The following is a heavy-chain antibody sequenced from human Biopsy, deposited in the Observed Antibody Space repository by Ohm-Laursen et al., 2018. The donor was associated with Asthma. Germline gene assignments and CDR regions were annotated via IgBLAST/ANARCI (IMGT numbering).Heavy chain of an antibody. CDR2: HDHEEGGT. D-gene: IGHD4-17*01. V-gene: IGHV1-24*01. CDR3: ASDFPKDYVRYNFQF. J-gene: IGHJ4*02. Sequence: SVKPSCQISGYSLTDLSMHWVRQAPGQGLEWMGGHDHEEGGTVNARRFQGRVTMTEDTSTDTSYIELSSLSSDDTAVYYCASDFPKDYVRYNFQFWGQGTLVTVSS. CDR1: GYSLTDLS.